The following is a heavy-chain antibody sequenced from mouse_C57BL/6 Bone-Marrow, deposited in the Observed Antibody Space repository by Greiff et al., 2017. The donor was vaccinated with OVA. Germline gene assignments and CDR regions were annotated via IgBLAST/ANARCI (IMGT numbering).Heavy chain of an antibody. V-gene: IGHV5-12*01. Sequence: EVQLQESGGGLVQPGGSLKLSCAASGFTFSDYYMYWVRQTPEKRLEWVAYISNGGGSTYYPDTVKGRFTISRDNPKNTLYLQMSRLKSEDTAMYYCARGGDSTVDYWGQGTTLTVSS. D-gene: IGHD1-1*01. CDR2: ISNGGGST. CDR1: GFTFSDYY. CDR3: ARGGDSTVDY. J-gene: IGHJ2*01.